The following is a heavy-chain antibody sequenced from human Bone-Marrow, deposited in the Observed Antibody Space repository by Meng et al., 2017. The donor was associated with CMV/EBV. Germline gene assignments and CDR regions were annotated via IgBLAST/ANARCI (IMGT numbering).Heavy chain of an antibody. CDR2: INHSGST. D-gene: IGHD1-26*01. J-gene: IGHJ3*02. V-gene: IGHV4-34*01. Sequence: SETLSLTCAVYGGSFSGYYWSWIRQPPGKGLEWIGEINHSGSTNYNPSLKSRVTISVGTSKNQFSLKLSSVTAADTAVYYCARDREGVGAFVIWGQGTMVTVSS. CDR3: ARDREGVGAFVI. CDR1: GGSFSGYY.